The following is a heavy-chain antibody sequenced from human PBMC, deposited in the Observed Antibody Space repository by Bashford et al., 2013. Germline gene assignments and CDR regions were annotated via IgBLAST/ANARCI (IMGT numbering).Heavy chain of an antibody. J-gene: IGHJ6*02. CDR3: ARGYYDSRVGATDYYYYGMDV. D-gene: IGHD3-22*01. CDR1: GGSISSGGYY. V-gene: IGHV4-31*03. CDR2: IYYSGST. Sequence: SETLSLTCTVSGGSISSGGYYWSWIRQHPGKGLEWIGYIYYSGSTYYNPSLKSRVTISVDTSKNQFSLKLSSVTAADTAVYYCARGYYDSRVGATDYYYYGMDVWGQGTTVTVSS.